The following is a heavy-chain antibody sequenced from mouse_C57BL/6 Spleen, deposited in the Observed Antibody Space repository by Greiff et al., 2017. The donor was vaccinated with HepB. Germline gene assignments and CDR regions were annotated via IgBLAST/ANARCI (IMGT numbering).Heavy chain of an antibody. D-gene: IGHD6-1*01. CDR2: IDPSDSET. J-gene: IGHJ4*01. CDR1: GYTFTSYW. CDR3: ARSARRAMDY. Sequence: VQLQQSGAELVRPGSSVKLSCKASGYTFTSYWMHWVKQRPIQGLEWIGNIDPSDSETHYNQKFKDKATLTVDKSSSTAYMQLSSLTSEDSAVYYCARSARRAMDYWGQGTSVTVSS. V-gene: IGHV1-52*01.